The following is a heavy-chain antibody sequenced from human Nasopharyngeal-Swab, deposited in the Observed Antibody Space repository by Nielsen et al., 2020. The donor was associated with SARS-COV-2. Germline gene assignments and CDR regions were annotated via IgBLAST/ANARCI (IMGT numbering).Heavy chain of an antibody. Sequence: GESLKISCAVSGLTVSSTYMSWVRQAPGKGLEWVSVTEIGGITHYADSVKGRFTISRDSSTNTLYLQMNSLRVEDTAVYYCARDLGGGYCTTINCLGSWGQGTLVTVSS. CDR3: ARDLGGGYCTTINCLGS. CDR2: TEIGGIT. CDR1: GLTVSSTY. J-gene: IGHJ1*01. V-gene: IGHV3-53*01. D-gene: IGHD2-8*01.